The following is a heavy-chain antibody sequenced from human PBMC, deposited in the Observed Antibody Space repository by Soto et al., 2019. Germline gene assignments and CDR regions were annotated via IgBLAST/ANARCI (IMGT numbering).Heavy chain of an antibody. J-gene: IGHJ4*02. CDR2: ISYDGSNK. CDR3: AKDQYQVTTLYYFDY. D-gene: IGHD4-17*01. V-gene: IGHV3-30*18. Sequence: GGSLRLSCAASGFTFSSYGMHWVRQAPGKGLEWVAVISYDGSNKYYADSVKGRFTISRDNSKNTLYLQMNSLRAEDTAVYYCAKDQYQVTTLYYFDYWGQGTLVTVSS. CDR1: GFTFSSYG.